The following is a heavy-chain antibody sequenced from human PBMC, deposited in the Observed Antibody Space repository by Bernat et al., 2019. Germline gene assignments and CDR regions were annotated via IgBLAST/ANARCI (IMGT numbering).Heavy chain of an antibody. J-gene: IGHJ4*02. Sequence: EVQLVESGGGLVQPGRSLRLSCTASGFTFGDYAMSWFRQAPGKGLEWVGFIRSKAYGGTTEYAASVKGRFTISRDDSKSIAYLQMNSLKTKDTAVYYCTRDPIAVAGTVTHWGQGTLVTVSS. D-gene: IGHD6-19*01. V-gene: IGHV3-49*03. CDR1: GFTFGDYA. CDR2: IRSKAYGGTT. CDR3: TRDPIAVAGTVTH.